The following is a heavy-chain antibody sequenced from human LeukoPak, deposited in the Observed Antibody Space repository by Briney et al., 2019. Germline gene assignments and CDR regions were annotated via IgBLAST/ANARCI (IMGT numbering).Heavy chain of an antibody. CDR1: GFTFSDYY. CDR2: ISSSSSYT. J-gene: IGHJ3*02. D-gene: IGHD1-26*01. V-gene: IGHV3-11*06. Sequence: GGSPRLSCAASGFTFSDYYMSWIRQAPGKGLEWVSYISSSSSYTNYADSVKGRFTISRDNAKNSLYLQMNSLRAEDMAVYYCARDRIVGAAGDAFDIWGQGTMVTVSS. CDR3: ARDRIVGAAGDAFDI.